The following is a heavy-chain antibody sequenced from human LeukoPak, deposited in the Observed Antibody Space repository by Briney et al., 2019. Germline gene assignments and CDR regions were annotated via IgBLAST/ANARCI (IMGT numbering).Heavy chain of an antibody. V-gene: IGHV3-23*01. CDR1: ALPPSNYA. D-gene: IGHD4-17*01. J-gene: IGHJ4*02. Sequence: GGSLRLSCASSALPPSNYAMSWVRQAPGKGLEWVSSISDGGWTAYTDSVKGRFFISRETATNTLYLQMNSLRVEDTAVYYCAKECDYGNTSHMPCYWGQGTLVTVSS. CDR3: AKECDYGNTSHMPCY. CDR2: ISDGGWT.